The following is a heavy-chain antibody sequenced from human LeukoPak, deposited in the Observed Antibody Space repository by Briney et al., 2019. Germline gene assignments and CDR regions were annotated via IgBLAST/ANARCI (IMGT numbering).Heavy chain of an antibody. V-gene: IGHV3-23*01. D-gene: IGHD6-19*01. Sequence: GGSLRLSCAASGFTFSSYAMSWVRQAPGKGLEWVSAISLSGGSTYYSDSVKGRFTISRDNSKNTLYLQMSGLRAEDTAMYFCAKDHRLAVADTPWYFDLWGRGTLVTVSS. J-gene: IGHJ2*01. CDR1: GFTFSSYA. CDR3: AKDHRLAVADTPWYFDL. CDR2: ISLSGGST.